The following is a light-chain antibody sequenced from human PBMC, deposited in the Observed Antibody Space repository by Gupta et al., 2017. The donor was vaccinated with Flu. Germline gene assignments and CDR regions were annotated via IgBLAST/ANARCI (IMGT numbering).Light chain of an antibody. CDR1: QSLLHINGYNY. CDR3: RQTLQKPPWT. CDR2: LGS. V-gene: IGKV2-28*01. Sequence: DIVMTHSPLSLPVTPGEPASISCRSSQSLLHINGYNYLDWYLQKPGQSLQLLIYLGSNRAAGVPDRFSGSGWGTDFTLKISRGEAEDVGVYYCRQTLQKPPWTFGQGTRVEIK. J-gene: IGKJ1*01.